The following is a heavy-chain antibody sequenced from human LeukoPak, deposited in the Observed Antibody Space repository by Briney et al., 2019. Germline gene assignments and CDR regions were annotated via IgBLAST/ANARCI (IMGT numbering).Heavy chain of an antibody. Sequence: GGSLRLSCAASGFTFSNAWMSWDRLAPGKGLEWVGRIKSKTEGGTTDYGAPVKGRFTISRDDSKTTLYLQMNSLKTEDTAVYYCTTLNAVPITDYWGQGTLVTVSS. CDR3: TTLNAVPITDY. CDR2: IKSKTEGGTT. J-gene: IGHJ4*02. V-gene: IGHV3-15*01. CDR1: GFTFSNAW. D-gene: IGHD2-8*01.